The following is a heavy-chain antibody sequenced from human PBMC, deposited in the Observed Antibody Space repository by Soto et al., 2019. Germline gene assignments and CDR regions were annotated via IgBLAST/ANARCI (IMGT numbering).Heavy chain of an antibody. V-gene: IGHV4-59*01. D-gene: IGHD3-22*01. CDR3: ARFGSGYRRYWFDP. J-gene: IGHJ5*02. Sequence: PSETLSLTCTVSGGSISSYYWSWIRQPPGKGLEWIGYIYYSGSTNYNPSLKSRVTISVDTSKNQFSLKLSSVTAADTAVYYCARFGSGYRRYWFDPWGQGTLVTVS. CDR1: GGSISSYY. CDR2: IYYSGST.